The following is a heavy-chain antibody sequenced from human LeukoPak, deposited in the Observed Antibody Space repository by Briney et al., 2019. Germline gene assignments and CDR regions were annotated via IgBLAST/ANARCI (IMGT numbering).Heavy chain of an antibody. D-gene: IGHD2/OR15-2a*01. J-gene: IGHJ4*02. Sequence: ASVKVSCKASGYTFTTYAIHWVRQAPGQRLEWMGWINTGNGNTKHSQNFQGRVTITRDTSASTAYMELSSLRSEDTAVYYCARHSLTYPAGFDYWGQGTLVTVSP. CDR2: INTGNGNT. CDR1: GYTFTTYA. CDR3: ARHSLTYPAGFDY. V-gene: IGHV1-3*04.